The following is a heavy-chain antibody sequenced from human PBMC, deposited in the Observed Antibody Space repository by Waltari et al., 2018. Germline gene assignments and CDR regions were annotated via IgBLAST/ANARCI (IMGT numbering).Heavy chain of an antibody. D-gene: IGHD6-6*01. CDR1: GFSFDDYA. Sequence: EVQLVESGGGLVQPGRSLRLSCADSGFSFDDYAMHWVRQGPGKGLEWVSGISWKSGSTAYADSVEGRFTISRDNAKNSLYLQMHSLRPEDTALYYCVKDRGLYSSSSGLDYWGQGTLVTVSS. CDR2: ISWKSGST. J-gene: IGHJ4*02. CDR3: VKDRGLYSSSSGLDY. V-gene: IGHV3-9*01.